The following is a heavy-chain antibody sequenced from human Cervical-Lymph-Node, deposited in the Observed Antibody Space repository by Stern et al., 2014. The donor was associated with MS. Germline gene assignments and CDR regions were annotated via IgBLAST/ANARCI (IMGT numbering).Heavy chain of an antibody. Sequence: MQLVESGAEVKKPGASVKVSCKASGYSFTAYFIHWVRQAPGQGLEWMGWISTDTGGDNYAQRFQGRVTMTRDTSISTTYMELSRLRSDDTAVYYCARDRGSHSDYWGQGTLVTVSS. CDR1: GYSFTAYF. J-gene: IGHJ4*02. CDR3: ARDRGSHSDY. CDR2: ISTDTGGD. V-gene: IGHV1-2*02. D-gene: IGHD1-26*01.